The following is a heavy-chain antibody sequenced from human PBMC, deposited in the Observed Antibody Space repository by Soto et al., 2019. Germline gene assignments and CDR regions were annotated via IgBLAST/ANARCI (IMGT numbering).Heavy chain of an antibody. V-gene: IGHV3-7*01. J-gene: IGHJ3*01. D-gene: IGHD2-2*01. CDR1: GFTFSSYW. CDR2: IKQDGSEK. Sequence: EVQLVESGGGLVQPGGSLRLSCAASGFTFSSYWMSWVRQAPGKGLEWVANIKQDGSEKYYVDSGKGRFTISRDNAKNSLYLQMNSLRAEDTAVYYCARDFRVPAAPDTFDLWGQGTMVTVSS. CDR3: ARDFRVPAAPDTFDL.